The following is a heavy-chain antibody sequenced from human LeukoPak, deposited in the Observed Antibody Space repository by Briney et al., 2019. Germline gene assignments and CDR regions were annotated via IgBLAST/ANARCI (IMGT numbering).Heavy chain of an antibody. CDR1: SGSISSSSYY. CDR3: ARQRAAAGKNWFDP. V-gene: IGHV4-39*01. CDR2: IYYSGST. Sequence: SETLSLTCTVSSGSISSSSYYWGWIRQPPGKGLEWIGSIYYSGSTYYNPSLKSRVTISVDTSKNQFSLKLSSVTAADTAVYYCARQRAAAGKNWFDPWGQGTLVTVSS. J-gene: IGHJ5*02. D-gene: IGHD6-13*01.